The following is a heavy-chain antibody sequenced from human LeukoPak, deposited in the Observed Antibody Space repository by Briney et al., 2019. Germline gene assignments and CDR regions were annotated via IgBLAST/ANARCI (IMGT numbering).Heavy chain of an antibody. J-gene: IGHJ4*02. D-gene: IGHD2-8*01. CDR1: GGSINSYY. CDR3: ARESMVYAILN. CDR2: IYYSGST. Sequence: PSETLSLTCTVSGGSINSYYWSWIRQPPGKGLEWIGYIYYSGSTNYNPSLKSRVALSVGTSKNQFSLKLSSVTAADTAVYYCARESMVYAILNWGQGTLVTVSS. V-gene: IGHV4-59*08.